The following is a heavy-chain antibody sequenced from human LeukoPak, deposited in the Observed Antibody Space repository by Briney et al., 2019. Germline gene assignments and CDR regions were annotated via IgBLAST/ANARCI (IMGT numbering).Heavy chain of an antibody. CDR3: ASTPSSGWKYYFDY. V-gene: IGHV4-4*02. D-gene: IGHD6-19*01. CDR2: IYHSGST. J-gene: IGHJ4*02. CDR1: GGSISSSNW. Sequence: SETLSLTCAVSGGSISSSNWWSWVRQPPGKGLEWIGEIYHSGSTNYNPSLKSRVTISVDKSKNQFSLKLSSVTAADTAVYYCASTPSSGWKYYFDYWGQGTLVTVSS.